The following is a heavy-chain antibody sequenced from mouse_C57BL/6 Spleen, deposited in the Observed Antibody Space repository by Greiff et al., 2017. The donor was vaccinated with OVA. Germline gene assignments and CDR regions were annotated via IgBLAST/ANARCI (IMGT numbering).Heavy chain of an antibody. CDR3: ASHYYGSSPPYAMDY. J-gene: IGHJ4*01. V-gene: IGHV14-2*01. Sequence: EVQLQESGAELVKPGASVKLSCTASGFNIKDYYMHWVKQRTEQGLEWIGRIDPEDGETKYAPKFQGKATITADTSSNTAYLQLSSLTSEDTAVYYCASHYYGSSPPYAMDYWGQGTSVTVSS. CDR1: GFNIKDYY. D-gene: IGHD1-1*01. CDR2: IDPEDGET.